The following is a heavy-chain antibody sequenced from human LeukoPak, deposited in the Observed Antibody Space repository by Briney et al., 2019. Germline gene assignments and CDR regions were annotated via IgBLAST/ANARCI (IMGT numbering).Heavy chain of an antibody. D-gene: IGHD5-12*01. CDR2: ISGSGGST. J-gene: IGHJ6*03. Sequence: GGTLRLSCAASGFTFSSYGMSWVRQAPGKGLEWVSAISGSGGSTYYADSVKGRFTISGDNSKNTLYLQMNSLRAEDTAVYYCAKSVATIDYYYYMDVWGKGTTVTISS. CDR3: AKSVATIDYYYYMDV. CDR1: GFTFSSYG. V-gene: IGHV3-23*01.